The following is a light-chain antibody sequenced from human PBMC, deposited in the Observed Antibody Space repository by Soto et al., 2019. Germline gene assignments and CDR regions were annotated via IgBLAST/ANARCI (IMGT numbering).Light chain of an antibody. CDR3: QSYDSSLSGYV. V-gene: IGLV1-40*01. J-gene: IGLJ1*01. CDR2: GNS. CDR1: SSNIGACYD. Sequence: QSVLTQPPSVSGAPGQRVTISCTGSSSNIGACYDVHWYQQLPGTAPKLLIYGNSNRPSGVPDRFSGSNSGTSASLAITGLQAEDEADYYCQSYDSSLSGYVFGTGTKVTVL.